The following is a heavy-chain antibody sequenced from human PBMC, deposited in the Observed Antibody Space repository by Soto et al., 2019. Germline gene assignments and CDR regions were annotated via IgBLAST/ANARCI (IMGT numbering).Heavy chain of an antibody. Sequence: ASVKVSCKASGYTFTSYGIGWVRQAPGQGLEWMGWISAYNGNTNYAQKLQGRVTMTTDTSTSTAYMELRSLRSDDTAVYYCARSYYYDSSGPGVGHDYWGQGTLVTVSS. D-gene: IGHD3-22*01. CDR2: ISAYNGNT. V-gene: IGHV1-18*01. J-gene: IGHJ4*02. CDR3: ARSYYYDSSGPGVGHDY. CDR1: GYTFTSYG.